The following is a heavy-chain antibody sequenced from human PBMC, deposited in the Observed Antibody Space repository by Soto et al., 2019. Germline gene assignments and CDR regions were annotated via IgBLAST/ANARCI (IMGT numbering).Heavy chain of an antibody. CDR3: ARPFRLYSSSWRANWYFDR. Sequence: QVTLKESGPVLVKPTETLTLTCTVSGFSLSNARMGVSWLRQPPGKALEWLAHIFSNYEKSYSTSLKSRLTISKDTSKGQVVLTMTNMDPVDTATYYCARPFRLYSSSWRANWYFDRWRRGPLVTVSS. D-gene: IGHD6-13*01. J-gene: IGHJ2*01. CDR2: IFSNYEK. V-gene: IGHV2-26*01. CDR1: GFSLSNARMG.